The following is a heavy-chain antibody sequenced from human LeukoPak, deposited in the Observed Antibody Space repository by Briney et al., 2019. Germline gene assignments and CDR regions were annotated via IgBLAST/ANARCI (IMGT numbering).Heavy chain of an antibody. CDR3: ARDHRRVYYDSSGYYY. CDR1: GGTFSSYA. J-gene: IGHJ4*02. Sequence: ASVKVSCKASGGTFSSYAISWVRQAPGQGLEWMGGIIPIFGTANYAQKFHGRVTITADESTSTAYMELSSLRSEDTAVYYCARDHRRVYYDSSGYYYWGQGTLVTVSS. D-gene: IGHD3-22*01. CDR2: IIPIFGTA. V-gene: IGHV1-69*13.